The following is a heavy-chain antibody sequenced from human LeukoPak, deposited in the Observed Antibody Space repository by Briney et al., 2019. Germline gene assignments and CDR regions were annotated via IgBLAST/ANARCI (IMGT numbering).Heavy chain of an antibody. V-gene: IGHV1-69*13. CDR1: GGTFSSYA. CDR2: IIPIFGTA. CDR3: ARDRGYCSGGSCYFYYFDY. Sequence: SVKVSCKASGGTFSSYAISWVRQAPGQGLEWMGGIIPIFGTANYAQKFQGRITITADESTSTAYMELSSLRSEDTAVYYCARDRGYCSGGSCYFYYFDYWGQGTLVTVSS. J-gene: IGHJ4*02. D-gene: IGHD2-15*01.